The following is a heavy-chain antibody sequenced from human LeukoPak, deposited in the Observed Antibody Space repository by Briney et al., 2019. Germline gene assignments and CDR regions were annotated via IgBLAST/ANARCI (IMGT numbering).Heavy chain of an antibody. CDR1: GFTFSSYG. V-gene: IGHV3-30*02. CDR3: AKDREVVTSPYYYYTDV. D-gene: IGHD3-22*01. J-gene: IGHJ6*03. Sequence: GGSLRLSCAASGFTFSSYGMHWVRQAPGKGLEWVAFIRYDGSNKYYADSVKGRFTISRDNSKNTLYLQMNSLRAEDTAVYYCAKDREVVTSPYYYYTDVWGKGTTVTVSS. CDR2: IRYDGSNK.